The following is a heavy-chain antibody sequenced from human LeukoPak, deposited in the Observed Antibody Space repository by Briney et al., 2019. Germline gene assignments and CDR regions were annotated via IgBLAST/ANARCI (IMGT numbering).Heavy chain of an antibody. CDR2: INPNSGAT. V-gene: IGHV1-2*02. CDR3: ARVKRGYFDY. Sequence: ASVKVSCKASGYTFTGYYMHWVRQAPGQGLEWMGWINPNSGATNYAQKFQDRVTMTRDTSISTAYMDLSRLRSDDTAVYYCARVKRGYFDYWGQGTLVTVSS. CDR1: GYTFTGYY. J-gene: IGHJ4*02.